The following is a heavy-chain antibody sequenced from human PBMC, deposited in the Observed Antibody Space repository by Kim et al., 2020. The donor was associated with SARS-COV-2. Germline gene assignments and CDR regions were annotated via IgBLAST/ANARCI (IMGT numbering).Heavy chain of an antibody. Sequence: SETLSLTCTVSGGSISSGDYYWSWIRQPPGKGLEWIGYIYYSGSTYYNPSLKSRVTISVDTSKNQFSLKLSSVTAADTAVYYCARFVPPNHRTDITMVRGVIDDAFDIWGQGTMVTVSS. CDR2: IYYSGST. CDR3: ARFVPPNHRTDITMVRGVIDDAFDI. CDR1: GGSISSGDYY. V-gene: IGHV4-30-4*01. D-gene: IGHD3-10*01. J-gene: IGHJ3*02.